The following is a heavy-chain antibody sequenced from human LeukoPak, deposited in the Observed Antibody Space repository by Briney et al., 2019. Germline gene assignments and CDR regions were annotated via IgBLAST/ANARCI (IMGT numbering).Heavy chain of an antibody. CDR3: ARGALYRYYFDY. Sequence: GGSLRLSCAASGFTVSSNYMSWVCRAPGKGLEWVSVIYSGGSTYYADSVKGRFTISRDNSKNTLYLQMNSLRAEDTAVYYCARGALYRYYFDYWGQGTLVTVSS. D-gene: IGHD4-17*01. J-gene: IGHJ4*02. CDR1: GFTVSSNY. CDR2: IYSGGST. V-gene: IGHV3-53*01.